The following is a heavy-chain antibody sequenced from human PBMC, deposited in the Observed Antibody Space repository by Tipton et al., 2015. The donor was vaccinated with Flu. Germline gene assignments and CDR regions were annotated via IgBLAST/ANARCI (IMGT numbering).Heavy chain of an antibody. CDR1: GFTLNYCA. V-gene: IGHV3-30*03. Sequence: SLRLSCATSGFTLNYCAMHWVRQAPGKGLEWVAVISSDGMNKYYADSVKGRFTISRDISKTTLYLEVNSLRPEDTAMYYCTRGPGSSGWDSFDYWGQGTPVTVSS. CDR2: ISSDGMNK. D-gene: IGHD6-19*01. CDR3: TRGPGSSGWDSFDY. J-gene: IGHJ4*02.